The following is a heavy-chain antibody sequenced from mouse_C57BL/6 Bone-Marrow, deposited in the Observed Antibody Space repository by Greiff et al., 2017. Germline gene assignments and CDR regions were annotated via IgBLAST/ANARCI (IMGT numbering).Heavy chain of an antibody. CDR2: INPSSGYT. D-gene: IGHD2-2*01. J-gene: IGHJ3*01. Sequence: QVQLQQSGAELAKPWASVKLSCKASGYTFTSYWMHWVKQRPGQCLEWIGYINPSSGYTKYNQKFKDKATLTADKSSSTAYMQLSSLTYEDSAVYYCARTKIYYGYDFAYWGQGTLVTVSA. CDR3: ARTKIYYGYDFAY. CDR1: GYTFTSYW. V-gene: IGHV1-7*01.